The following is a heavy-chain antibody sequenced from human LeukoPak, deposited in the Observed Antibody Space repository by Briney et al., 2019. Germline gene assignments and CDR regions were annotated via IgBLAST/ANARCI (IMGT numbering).Heavy chain of an antibody. CDR2: IYYSGST. CDR1: GGSISSSSYY. Sequence: PSETLSLTCTVSGGSISSSSYYWGWIRQPPGEGLEWIGSIYYSGSTSYNPSLKSRVAIFVDTSKNQFSLKLSSVTAADTAVYYCARRYSRAFDYWGQGTLVTVPS. J-gene: IGHJ4*02. V-gene: IGHV4-39*01. D-gene: IGHD6-13*01. CDR3: ARRYSRAFDY.